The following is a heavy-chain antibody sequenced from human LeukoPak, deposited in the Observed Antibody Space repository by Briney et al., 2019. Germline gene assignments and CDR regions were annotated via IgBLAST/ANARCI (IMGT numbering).Heavy chain of an antibody. J-gene: IGHJ6*02. V-gene: IGHV1-18*01. CDR2: ISAYNGNT. CDR3: ARVFYDILTGYRNYYYYGMDV. Sequence: ASVKVSCKASGYTFTSYGISWVRQAPGQGLEWMGWISAYNGNTNYAQKFQGRVTITADKSTSTAYMELSSLRSEDTAVYYCARVFYDILTGYRNYYYYGMDVWGQGTTVTVSS. CDR1: GYTFTSYG. D-gene: IGHD3-9*01.